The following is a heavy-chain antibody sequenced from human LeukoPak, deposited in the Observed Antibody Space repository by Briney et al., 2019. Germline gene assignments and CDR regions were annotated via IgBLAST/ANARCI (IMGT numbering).Heavy chain of an antibody. D-gene: IGHD5-24*01. CDR2: ISWNSGSI. J-gene: IGHJ5*02. CDR1: GFTFDDYA. CDR3: AKDDSAEMATISGWFDP. V-gene: IGHV3-9*01. Sequence: GGSLRLSCAASGFTFDDYALHWVRQAPGKGLEWVSGISWNSGSIGYADSVEGRFTISRDNAKNSLYLQMNSLRAEDTALYYCAKDDSAEMATISGWFDPWGQGTLVTVSS.